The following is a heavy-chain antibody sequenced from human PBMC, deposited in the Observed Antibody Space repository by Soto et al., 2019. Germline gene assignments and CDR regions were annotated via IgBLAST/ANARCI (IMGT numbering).Heavy chain of an antibody. D-gene: IGHD5-12*01. CDR1: GFTVTINY. J-gene: IGHJ1*01. Sequence: EVQVVESGGGLIQPGGSLRLSCAVSGFTVTINYMSWVRQAPGKGLEWVSVIYSGATIYYADCVNGRFTISRDTSKNTPYRRLDRQGGADTDVYYCRGYAHSGQG. V-gene: IGHV3-53*01. CDR2: IYSGATI. CDR3: RGYAH.